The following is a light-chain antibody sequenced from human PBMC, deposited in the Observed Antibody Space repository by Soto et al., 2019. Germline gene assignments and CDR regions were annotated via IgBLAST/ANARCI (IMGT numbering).Light chain of an antibody. Sequence: QTSLTQPPSSSGSPGQSVTISCTGTSSDVGGYNYVSWYQQHPGKAPKLIISEVSKRPSGVPDRFSGSKSGNTASLTVSGLQAEDEADYYCTSHAGSNNYVFGTGTKVTVL. V-gene: IGLV2-8*01. CDR2: EVS. CDR1: SSDVGGYNY. CDR3: TSHAGSNNYV. J-gene: IGLJ1*01.